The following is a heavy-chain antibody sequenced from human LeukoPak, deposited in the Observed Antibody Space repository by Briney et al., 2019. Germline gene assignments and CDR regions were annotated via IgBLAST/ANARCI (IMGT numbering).Heavy chain of an antibody. Sequence: GRSLRLSCAASGFTFSSYSMNWVRQAPGKGLEWVSSISSSSSYIYYADSVKGRFTISRDNAKNSLYLQMNSLRAEDTAVYYCARFGTSGYSGDHWGQGTLVTVSS. CDR3: ARFGTSGYSGDH. CDR2: ISSSSSYI. V-gene: IGHV3-21*01. CDR1: GFTFSSYS. D-gene: IGHD3-22*01. J-gene: IGHJ4*02.